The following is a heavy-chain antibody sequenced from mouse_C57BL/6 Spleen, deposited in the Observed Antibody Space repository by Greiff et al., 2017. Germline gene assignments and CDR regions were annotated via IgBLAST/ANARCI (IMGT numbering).Heavy chain of an antibody. J-gene: IGHJ4*01. CDR1: GFTFNTYA. Sequence: GGGLVQPKGSLKLSCAASGFTFNTYAMHWVRQAPGKGLEWVARIRSKSSNYATYYADSVKDRFTISRDDSQSMLYLQMNNLKTEDTAMYYCVREGDYYSNYNYAMDYWGQGTSVTVSS. V-gene: IGHV10-3*01. CDR2: IRSKSSNYAT. D-gene: IGHD2-5*01. CDR3: VREGDYYSNYNYAMDY.